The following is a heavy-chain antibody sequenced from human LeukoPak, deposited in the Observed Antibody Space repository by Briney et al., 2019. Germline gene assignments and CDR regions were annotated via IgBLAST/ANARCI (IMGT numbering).Heavy chain of an antibody. V-gene: IGHV4-39*07. CDR1: GGSISSSSYY. CDR2: IYYSGST. D-gene: IGHD3-22*01. Sequence: SETLSLTCTVSGGSISSSSYYWGWIRQPPGKGLEWIGSIYYSGSTYYNPSLKSRVTISVDTSKSQFSLKLSSVTAADTAVYYCARGGHDSSGLPDYWGQGTLVTVSS. J-gene: IGHJ4*02. CDR3: ARGGHDSSGLPDY.